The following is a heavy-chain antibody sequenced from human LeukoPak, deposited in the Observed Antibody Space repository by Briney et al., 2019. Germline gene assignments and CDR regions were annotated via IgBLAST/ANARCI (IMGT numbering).Heavy chain of an antibody. V-gene: IGHV1-46*01. J-gene: IGHJ4*02. Sequence: ASVTVSCTASGYTFTSYYMHWVRQAPGQGLEWMGIINPSGGSTSYAQKFQGRVTMTRDTSTSTVYMELSSLRSEDTAVYYCASGGMITFGGVIGNYWGQGTLVTVSS. CDR3: ASGGMITFGGVIGNY. CDR2: INPSGGST. D-gene: IGHD3-16*02. CDR1: GYTFTSYY.